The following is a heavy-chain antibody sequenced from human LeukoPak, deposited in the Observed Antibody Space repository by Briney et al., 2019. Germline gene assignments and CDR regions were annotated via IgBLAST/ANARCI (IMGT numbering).Heavy chain of an antibody. V-gene: IGHV3-23*01. CDR1: GFTFSNYA. J-gene: IGHJ3*02. CDR3: AEVDYYDSSGYYSMGAFDI. D-gene: IGHD3-22*01. Sequence: GGSLRLSCVASGFTFSNYAMIWVRQAPGKGLEWVSAIRGSGDSTLYADSVKGRFTISRDNSKNTLYLQMNSLRAEDTAVYYCAEVDYYDSSGYYSMGAFDIWGQGTMVTVSS. CDR2: IRGSGDST.